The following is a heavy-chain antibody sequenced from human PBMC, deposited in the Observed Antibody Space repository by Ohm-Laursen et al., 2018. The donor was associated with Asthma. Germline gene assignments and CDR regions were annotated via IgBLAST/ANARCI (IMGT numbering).Heavy chain of an antibody. V-gene: IGHV4-59*01. Sequence: SETLSLTCSVSGGSISSYYWSWIRPHPGKGLEWIGYIYYSGSTNYNPFLKSRVTISVDTSKNQFSLKLSSVTAADTAVYYCASGTSGDYWGQGTLVTVSS. CDR1: GGSISSYY. D-gene: IGHD1-14*01. J-gene: IGHJ4*02. CDR2: IYYSGST. CDR3: ASGTSGDY.